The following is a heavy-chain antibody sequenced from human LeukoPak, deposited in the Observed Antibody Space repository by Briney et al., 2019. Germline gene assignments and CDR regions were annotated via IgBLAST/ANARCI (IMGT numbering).Heavy chain of an antibody. D-gene: IGHD3-3*01. V-gene: IGHV3-21*01. J-gene: IGHJ4*02. Sequence: PGGSLRLSCAASGFTFSSYSMNWVRQAPGKGLEWVSSIISSSSYIYYADSVKGRFTISRDNAKNSLYLQMNSLRAEDTAVYYCARDHPYDFWSGYHGDYFDYWGQGTLVTVSS. CDR3: ARDHPYDFWSGYHGDYFDY. CDR2: IISSSSYI. CDR1: GFTFSSYS.